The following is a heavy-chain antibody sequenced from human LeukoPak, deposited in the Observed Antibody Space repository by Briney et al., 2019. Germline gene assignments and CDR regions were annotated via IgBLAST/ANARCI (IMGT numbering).Heavy chain of an antibody. D-gene: IGHD2-2*01. CDR3: ARGYCSSTSCYLLDY. Sequence: SETLSLTCTVSGGSISSYYWSWIRQPAGKGLEWIGRIYTSGSTNYNPSLKSRVTMSVDTSKNQFSLKLSSATAADTAVYYCARGYCSSTSCYLLDYWGQGTLVTVSS. CDR1: GGSISSYY. J-gene: IGHJ4*02. CDR2: IYTSGST. V-gene: IGHV4-4*07.